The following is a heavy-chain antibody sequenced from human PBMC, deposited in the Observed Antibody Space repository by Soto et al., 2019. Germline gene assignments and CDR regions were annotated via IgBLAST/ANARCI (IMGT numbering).Heavy chain of an antibody. J-gene: IGHJ5*02. CDR1: GDSVRGGIYY. V-gene: IGHV4-61*01. D-gene: IGHD3-22*01. Sequence: SETLSLTCTVSGDSVRGGIYYWSWIRQPPGKRLELIGFIDYSGSTNHNPSLKSRVTISIDTSKNQFSLKLKSVTAADTAVYYCERVGYHSSDYLSKWFDPWGQGTLVTVSS. CDR3: ERVGYHSSDYLSKWFDP. CDR2: IDYSGST.